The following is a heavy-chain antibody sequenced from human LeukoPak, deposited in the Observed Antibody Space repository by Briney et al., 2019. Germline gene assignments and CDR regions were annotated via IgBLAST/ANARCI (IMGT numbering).Heavy chain of an antibody. CDR1: GFTFSSYA. CDR3: AKSLYDSSGYYYGILGAPFDY. V-gene: IGHV3-23*01. Sequence: GGSLRLSCAASGFTFSSYAMSWVRQAPGKGLEWVSAISGSGGSTYYADSVKGRFTISRDNSKNTLYLQMNGLRAEDTAVYYCAKSLYDSSGYYYGILGAPFDYWGQGTLVTVSS. CDR2: ISGSGGST. D-gene: IGHD3-22*01. J-gene: IGHJ4*02.